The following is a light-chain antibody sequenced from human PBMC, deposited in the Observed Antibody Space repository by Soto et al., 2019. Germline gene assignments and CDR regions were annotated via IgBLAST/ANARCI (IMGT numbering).Light chain of an antibody. J-gene: IGKJ3*01. V-gene: IGKV3-11*01. CDR3: QQRTNWPLT. Sequence: EIVLTQSPDTLSSSPGERDKISCRASQSVRSYLAWYQQKPGQAPRLLIYDASNRAAGTPARFSGSGSGTDFTLTISSLEPEDSAVYYCQQRTNWPLTFGPGTKWIS. CDR2: DAS. CDR1: QSVRSY.